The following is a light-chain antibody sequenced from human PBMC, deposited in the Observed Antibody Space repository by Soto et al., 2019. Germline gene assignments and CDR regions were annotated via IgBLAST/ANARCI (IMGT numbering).Light chain of an antibody. J-gene: IGLJ1*01. CDR2: EVS. Sequence: QSVLTQPPSASGSPGQSVTISCTGTSSDVGGYNYVSWYQQHPGKAPKLMIYEVSKRPSGVHDRFSGSKSGNTASLTVSGLQAEDEADYYYNSYAGSNTLYVSGTVTKVTV. CDR1: SSDVGGYNY. V-gene: IGLV2-8*01. CDR3: NSYAGSNTLYV.